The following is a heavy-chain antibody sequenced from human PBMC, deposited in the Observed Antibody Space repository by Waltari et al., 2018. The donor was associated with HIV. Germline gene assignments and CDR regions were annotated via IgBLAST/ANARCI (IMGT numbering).Heavy chain of an antibody. CDR2: VYSSGST. CDR1: GGSTSSSDFY. CDR3: TCQRLAMAPWGTFDT. J-gene: IGHJ3*02. Sequence: QVQLQESGPGLVKPSETLSLTCAVSGGSTSSSDFYWGWLRQPPGKGLEWIGSVYSSGSTDYNPSLKSRVTLSVDMSKNQFSLRLRSVTAADMAIYYCTCQRLAMAPWGTFDTWGQGTMLSVSS. V-gene: IGHV4-39*01. D-gene: IGHD3-16*01.